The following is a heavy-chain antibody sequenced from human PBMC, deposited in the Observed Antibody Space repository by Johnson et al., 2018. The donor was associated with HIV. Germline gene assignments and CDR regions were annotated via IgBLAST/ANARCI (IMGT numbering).Heavy chain of an antibody. CDR1: GFIFSSYD. CDR3: AKDGYRAALDV. V-gene: IGHV3-13*01. D-gene: IGHD5-24*01. J-gene: IGHJ3*01. Sequence: VQLVESGGGLVQPGGSLRLSCAASGFIFSSYDMHWVRQATGKGLEWVSAIGTAGDTYYPGSVKGRFTISRENAKNSLYLQMNSLRAGDTAAHYCAKDGYRAALDVWGQGTMVNVST. CDR2: IGTAGDT.